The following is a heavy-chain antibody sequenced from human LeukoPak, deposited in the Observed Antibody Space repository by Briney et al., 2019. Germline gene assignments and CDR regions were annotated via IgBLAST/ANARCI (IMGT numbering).Heavy chain of an antibody. D-gene: IGHD3-16*02. CDR2: ISSSSNYI. V-gene: IGHV3-21*01. CDR1: GFTFSSYS. CDR3: ASAGGVVAQFDY. J-gene: IGHJ4*02. Sequence: GGSLRLSCAASGFTFSSYSMNWVRQAPGKGLEWVSSISSSSNYIYYADSAKGRFTISRDNAKNSLYLQMNSLRAEDTAVYYCASAGGVVAQFDYWGQGTLVTVSS.